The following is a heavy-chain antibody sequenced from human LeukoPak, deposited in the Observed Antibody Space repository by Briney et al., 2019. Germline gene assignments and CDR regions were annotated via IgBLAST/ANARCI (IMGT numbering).Heavy chain of an antibody. Sequence: SETLSLTCTVSGGSVSSYYWSWVRQPPGKGLEWIGYIYYSGSTNYNPSLKSRVTISIDTSTNQFSLKLSSVTAADTAVYYCARDKLTHNSRTFDYWGQGTLVTVSS. V-gene: IGHV4-59*02. J-gene: IGHJ4*02. CDR2: IYYSGST. CDR1: GGSVSSYY. CDR3: ARDKLTHNSRTFDY. D-gene: IGHD1-20*01.